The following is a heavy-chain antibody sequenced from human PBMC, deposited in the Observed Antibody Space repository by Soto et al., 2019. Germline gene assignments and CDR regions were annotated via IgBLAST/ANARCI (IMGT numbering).Heavy chain of an antibody. CDR3: ARDWYFDY. Sequence: GGTLRLSCVASDFTFSYYWMHWVRQVPGKGLEWVSRINSGGSSTKYADSVKGRFTISRDKAKNTVYLQMNRLRGEDRAVDYSARDWYFDYWGQGTLVTVSS. CDR1: DFTFSYYW. J-gene: IGHJ4*02. CDR2: INSGGSST. V-gene: IGHV3-74*03.